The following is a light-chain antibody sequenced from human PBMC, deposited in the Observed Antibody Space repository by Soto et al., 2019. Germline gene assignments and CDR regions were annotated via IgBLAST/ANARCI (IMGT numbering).Light chain of an antibody. CDR2: GAS. J-gene: IGKJ1*01. CDR3: QPYGGSPRT. Sequence: EIVLTQSPGTLSLSPGERASLSCRASQSIANSLAWYQQKPGQAPRLLIFGASNRATGIPDRFSGSGSGTDFTLTISRLEPEDFAVYHCQPYGGSPRTFGQGTKVERK. CDR1: QSIANS. V-gene: IGKV3-20*01.